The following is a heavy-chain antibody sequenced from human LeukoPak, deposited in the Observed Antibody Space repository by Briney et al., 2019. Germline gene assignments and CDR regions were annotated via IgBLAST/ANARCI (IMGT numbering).Heavy chain of an antibody. J-gene: IGHJ6*02. Sequence: GGSLRLSCAASGFTFSSYWMSWVRQAPGKGLEWVANIKQDGSEEVYVDSVRDRFTISRDNAKNSLFLQMNTLRAEDTAVYYCARDPYSSTWSYGMDVWGQGTTVTVSS. CDR1: GFTFSSYW. CDR3: ARDPYSSTWSYGMDV. CDR2: IKQDGSEE. D-gene: IGHD6-6*01. V-gene: IGHV3-7*05.